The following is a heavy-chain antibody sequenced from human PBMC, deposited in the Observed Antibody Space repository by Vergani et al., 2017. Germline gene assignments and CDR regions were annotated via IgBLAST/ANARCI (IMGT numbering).Heavy chain of an antibody. CDR3: VRDQVTMLRGSDALDI. J-gene: IGHJ3*02. V-gene: IGHV3-49*03. CDR2: IRSKAYGQAT. D-gene: IGHD3-10*01. Sequence: EVQLVESGGDLVQPGRSLRLSCTASGFTFVSYAMDWFRQAPGQGLELVSGIRSKAYGQATIYDAFVKGRFTISIDESKSIAYLQMNNLQTEDTAMYYCVRDQVTMLRGSDALDIWGQGTMVTVSS. CDR1: GFTFVSYA.